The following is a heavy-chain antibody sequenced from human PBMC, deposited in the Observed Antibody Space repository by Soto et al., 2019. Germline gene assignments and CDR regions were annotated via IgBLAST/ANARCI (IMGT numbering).Heavy chain of an antibody. CDR3: ARDFIDLIPGASKLGMDV. J-gene: IGHJ6*02. CDR1: GYTLTSHN. D-gene: IGHD2-2*01. CDR2: INSNGDST. V-gene: IGHV1-46*01. Sequence: GASVKVSCKASGYTLTSHNIYWVRQAPGQGLEWMGRINSNGDSTTYERKFQGRVTMTSDTSTSTVYLELSSLRSDDTAAYYCARDFIDLIPGASKLGMDVWGQGTTVTVSS.